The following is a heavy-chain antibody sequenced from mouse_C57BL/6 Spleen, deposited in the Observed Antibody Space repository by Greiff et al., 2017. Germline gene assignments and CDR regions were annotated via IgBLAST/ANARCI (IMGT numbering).Heavy chain of an antibody. CDR2: IDPEDGAT. D-gene: IGHD2-4*01. CDR3: TTGGVYYDYDEGAWFAY. V-gene: IGHV14-1*01. J-gene: IGHJ3*01. Sequence: EVQLQQSGAELVRPGASVKLSCTASGFNIKDYYMHWVKQRPEQGLEWIGRIDPEDGATEYAPKFQGKATMTADTSSNTAYLQLSSLTSEDTAVYYCTTGGVYYDYDEGAWFAYWGQGTLVTVSA. CDR1: GFNIKDYY.